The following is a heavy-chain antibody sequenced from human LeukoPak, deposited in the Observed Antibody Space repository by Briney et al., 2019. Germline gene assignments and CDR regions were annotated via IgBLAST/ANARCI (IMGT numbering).Heavy chain of an antibody. J-gene: IGHJ4*02. V-gene: IGHV3-23*01. CDR1: GVTFSSYA. D-gene: IGHD4-17*01. CDR2: ISGSGGST. Sequence: PGGSLRLSCAASGVTFSSYAMSWVRQAPGKGLEWVSAISGSGGSTYYADSVKGRFTISRDNSKNTLYLQMNSLRAEDTAVYYCAYGDRYRRLYDYWGQGTLVTVSS. CDR3: AYGDRYRRLYDY.